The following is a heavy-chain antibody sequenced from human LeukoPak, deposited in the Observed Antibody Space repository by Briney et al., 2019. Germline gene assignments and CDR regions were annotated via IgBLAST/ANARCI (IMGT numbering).Heavy chain of an antibody. CDR1: GFTFGSYW. D-gene: IGHD3-3*01. Sequence: GGSLRLSCTASGFTFGSYWMNWVRQAPGKGLEWVANIKQDGSEKYYVDSVKGRFTISRDNAKKSLYLQMNSLRAEDTAVYYCARLPRYDFWSWGQGTLVTVSS. CDR2: IKQDGSEK. CDR3: ARLPRYDFWS. V-gene: IGHV3-7*02. J-gene: IGHJ4*02.